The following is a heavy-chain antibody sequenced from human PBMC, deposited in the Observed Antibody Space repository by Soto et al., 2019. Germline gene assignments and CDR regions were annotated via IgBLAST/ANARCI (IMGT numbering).Heavy chain of an antibody. CDR1: GFTFSSYG. D-gene: IGHD5-18*01. CDR2: IWYDGSNK. V-gene: IGHV3-33*01. Sequence: GGSLRLSCAASGFTFSSYGMPWVRKAPGKGLEWVAVIWYDGSNKYYADSVKGRFTISRDNSKNTLYLQMNSLRAEDTAVYYCARDLDGYSYGYGPFDYWGQGTLVTVSS. J-gene: IGHJ4*02. CDR3: ARDLDGYSYGYGPFDY.